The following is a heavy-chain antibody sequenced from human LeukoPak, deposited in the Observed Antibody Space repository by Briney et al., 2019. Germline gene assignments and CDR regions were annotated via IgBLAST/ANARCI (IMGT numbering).Heavy chain of an antibody. J-gene: IGHJ4*02. V-gene: IGHV3-21*01. CDR2: ISSSSSYI. CDR3: ARGRFGSYISFDY. CDR1: GSTFSSYS. D-gene: IGHD1-26*01. Sequence: GGSLRLSCAASGSTFSSYSMNWVRQAPGKGLEWASSISSSSSYIYYADSVKGRFTISRDNAKNSLYLQMNSLRAEDTAVYYCARGRFGSYISFDYWGQGTLVTVSS.